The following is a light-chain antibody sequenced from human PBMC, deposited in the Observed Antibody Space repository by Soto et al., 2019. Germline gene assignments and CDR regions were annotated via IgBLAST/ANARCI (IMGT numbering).Light chain of an antibody. V-gene: IGKV1-39*01. CDR1: QTISSW. CDR2: GAS. CDR3: QQSYSTPT. J-gene: IGKJ2*01. Sequence: TQTQDTGSGSVGDRVTITCRASQTISSWLAWYQQKPGKAPKLLIYGASTLQSGVPSRFSGSGSGTDYTLTISSLQPEDFATYYCQQSYSTPTFG.